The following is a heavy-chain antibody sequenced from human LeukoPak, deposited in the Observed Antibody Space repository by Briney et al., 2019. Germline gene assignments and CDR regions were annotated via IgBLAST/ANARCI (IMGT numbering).Heavy chain of an antibody. J-gene: IGHJ3*02. D-gene: IGHD2-15*01. Sequence: ASVKVSCKASGYTFTSYDINWVRQATGQGLEWMGWMNPNSGNTGYAQKFQGRVTITRNTSISTAYMELSSLRSEDTAVYYCARRCSGGSCYGYDAFVIWGQGTMVTV. CDR3: ARRCSGGSCYGYDAFVI. CDR2: MNPNSGNT. CDR1: GYTFTSYD. V-gene: IGHV1-8*03.